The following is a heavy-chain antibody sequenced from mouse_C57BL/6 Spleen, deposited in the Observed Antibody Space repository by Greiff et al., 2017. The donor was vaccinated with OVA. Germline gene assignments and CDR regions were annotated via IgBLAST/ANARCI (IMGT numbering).Heavy chain of an antibody. CDR2: IYPGDGDT. J-gene: IGHJ3*01. CDR1: GYAFSSYW. Sequence: VKVVESGAELVKPGASVKISCKASGYAFSSYWMNWVKQRPGKGLEWIGQIYPGDGDTNYNGKFKGKATLTADKSSSTAYMQLSSLTSEDSAVYFCARLGDGYPFAYWGQGTLVTVSA. D-gene: IGHD2-3*01. V-gene: IGHV1-80*01. CDR3: ARLGDGYPFAY.